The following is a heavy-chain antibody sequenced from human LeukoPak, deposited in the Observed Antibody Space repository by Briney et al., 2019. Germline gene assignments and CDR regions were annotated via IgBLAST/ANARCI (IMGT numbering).Heavy chain of an antibody. CDR3: AKKVRGPSHPLDF. D-gene: IGHD5-12*01. CDR2: INPEKRDT. CDR1: GYTFTGYA. V-gene: IGHV1-2*02. Sequence: GASVKVSCKASGYTFTGYAIHWVRQAPGQGLEWMGWINPEKRDTGYAHKFQGRVTMTSDTSISTAYMELSSLRSDATAVYYCAKKVRGPSHPLDFWGQGTLVTVSS. J-gene: IGHJ4*02.